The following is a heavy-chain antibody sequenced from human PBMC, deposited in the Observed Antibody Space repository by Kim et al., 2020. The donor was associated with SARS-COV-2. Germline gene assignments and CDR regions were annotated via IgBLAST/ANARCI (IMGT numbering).Heavy chain of an antibody. D-gene: IGHD4-4*01. CDR3: ARAGSVTLIFDY. Sequence: YYADSVEGRFTISRDNSKNTLYLQMNSLRAEDTAVYYCARAGSVTLIFDYWGQGTLVTVSS. V-gene: IGHV3-30*01. J-gene: IGHJ4*02.